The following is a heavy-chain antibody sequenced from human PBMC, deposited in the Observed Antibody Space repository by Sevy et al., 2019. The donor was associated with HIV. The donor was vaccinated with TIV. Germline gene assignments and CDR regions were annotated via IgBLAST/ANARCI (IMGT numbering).Heavy chain of an antibody. CDR3: ITDPAYRGYDEEVINYYFYGMDV. D-gene: IGHD5-12*01. V-gene: IGHV3-15*01. CDR1: GFTFSSAW. J-gene: IGHJ6*02. CDR2: SKSEFDGGAI. Sequence: GGSLRLSCTASGFTFSSAWMSWVRQAPGKGLEWVGRSKSEFDGGAIDYAAPVKGRFTISREDSKNTVYLQMNSLKTEDTAVYYCITDPAYRGYDEEVINYYFYGMDVWGQGTTVTVSS.